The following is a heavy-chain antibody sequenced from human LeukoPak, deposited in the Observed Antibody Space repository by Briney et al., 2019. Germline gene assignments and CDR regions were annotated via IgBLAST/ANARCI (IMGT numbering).Heavy chain of an antibody. J-gene: IGHJ6*02. D-gene: IGHD4-17*01. CDR3: ARWGGDYGAIYYYGMDV. CDR2: MNPNSGNT. CDR1: GYTFTSYD. V-gene: IGHV1-8*01. Sequence: ASVKVSCKASGYTFTSYDINWVRQATGQGLEWMGWMNPNSGNTGYAQKFQGRVTMTRNTSISTAYMELSSLRSEDTAVYYCARWGGDYGAIYYYGMDVWGQGTTVTVSS.